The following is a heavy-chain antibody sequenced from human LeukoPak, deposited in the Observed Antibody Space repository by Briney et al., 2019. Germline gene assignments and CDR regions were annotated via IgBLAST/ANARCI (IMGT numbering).Heavy chain of an antibody. J-gene: IGHJ3*02. D-gene: IGHD2-21*02. V-gene: IGHV3-23*01. CDR2: ICSGGGTT. CDR1: GFTFCSYA. CDR3: AKVGGYCGGDCLSAFDM. Sequence: PGGSLRLSCAVSGFTFCSYAMICVRPGPGEGVQWFSHICSGGGTTNYADSVTGRFTISRDNSKNTLYLQMNSLRAEDTAVYYCAKVGGYCGGDCLSAFDMWGQGTMVTVSS.